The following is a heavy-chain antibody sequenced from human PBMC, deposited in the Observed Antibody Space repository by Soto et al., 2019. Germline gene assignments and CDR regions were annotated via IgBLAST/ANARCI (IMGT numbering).Heavy chain of an antibody. V-gene: IGHV1-69*02. CDR2: IIPILGIA. Sequence: SVKVSCKASGGTFSSYTISWVRQAPGQGLEWMGRIIPILGIANYAQKFQGRVTITADKSTSTAYMELSSLRSEDTAVYYCARSLSLGEYPFDYWGQGTLVTVSS. D-gene: IGHD3-16*01. J-gene: IGHJ4*02. CDR3: ARSLSLGEYPFDY. CDR1: GGTFSSYT.